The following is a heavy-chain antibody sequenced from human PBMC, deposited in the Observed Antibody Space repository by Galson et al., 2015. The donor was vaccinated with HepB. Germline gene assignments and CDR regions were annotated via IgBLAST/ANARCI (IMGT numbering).Heavy chain of an antibody. D-gene: IGHD6-19*01. Sequence: SVKVSCKVSGYTLTELSMHWVRQAPGKGLEWMGGFDPEDGETIYAQKFQGRVTMTEDTSTDTAYMELSGLRSEDTAVYYCATAVSGSSGWYYFDYWGQGTLVTVSS. V-gene: IGHV1-24*01. CDR3: ATAVSGSSGWYYFDY. CDR1: GYTLTELS. CDR2: FDPEDGET. J-gene: IGHJ4*02.